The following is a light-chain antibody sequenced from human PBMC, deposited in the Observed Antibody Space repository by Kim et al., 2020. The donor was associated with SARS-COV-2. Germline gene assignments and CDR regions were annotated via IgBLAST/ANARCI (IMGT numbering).Light chain of an antibody. J-gene: IGLJ3*02. V-gene: IGLV3-19*01. CDR1: SLRSYY. CDR3: NSRDSSGNHWV. CDR2: GKN. Sequence: ALGQTARITCQGDSLRSYYATWYQQKPGQAPVLVIYGKNNRPSGIPDRFSCSSSGNTASLTITGAQAEDEADYYCNSRDSSGNHWVFGGGTQLTVL.